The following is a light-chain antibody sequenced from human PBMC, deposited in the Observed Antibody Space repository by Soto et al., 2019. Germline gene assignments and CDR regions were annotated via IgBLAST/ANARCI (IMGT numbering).Light chain of an antibody. CDR3: QQYGNSRGT. Sequence: EIVLTQSPGTLSLSQGERATLSCRASQSVSSSYLAWYQQKPGQAPRLLIYGASSRATGIPDRFSGSGSGTDFTLTISGLEPEDSAVYYCQQYGNSRGTFGQGTKVDIK. J-gene: IGKJ1*01. CDR2: GAS. CDR1: QSVSSSY. V-gene: IGKV3-20*01.